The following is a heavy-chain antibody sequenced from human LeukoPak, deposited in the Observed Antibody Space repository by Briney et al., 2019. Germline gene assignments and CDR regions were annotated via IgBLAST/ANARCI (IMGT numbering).Heavy chain of an antibody. Sequence: KPSETLSLTCAVSGFSISSGDYWGWIRQPPGEGLGGVGTIFHTGTTYYNPSLKSRVTIPVDTSSNQFSLRLSSVTAADTAVYYCARLGCGSTSCYKIWFDPWGQGTLVTVSS. D-gene: IGHD2-2*02. J-gene: IGHJ5*02. CDR2: IFHTGTT. CDR1: GFSISSGDY. V-gene: IGHV4-38-2*01. CDR3: ARLGCGSTSCYKIWFDP.